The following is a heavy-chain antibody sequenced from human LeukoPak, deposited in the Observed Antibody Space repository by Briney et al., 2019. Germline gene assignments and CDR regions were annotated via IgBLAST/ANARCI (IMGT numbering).Heavy chain of an antibody. V-gene: IGHV3-43*02. Sequence: GGSLRLSCAASGFTFDDYAMHWVRQAPGKGLEWVSLISGDGGSTYYADSVKGRFTISRDNRKNSLYLQMNSLRTEDTALYYCAKSLRPYYYDSSGYDYWGQGTLVTVSS. CDR2: ISGDGGST. CDR3: AKSLRPYYYDSSGYDY. J-gene: IGHJ4*02. D-gene: IGHD3-22*01. CDR1: GFTFDDYA.